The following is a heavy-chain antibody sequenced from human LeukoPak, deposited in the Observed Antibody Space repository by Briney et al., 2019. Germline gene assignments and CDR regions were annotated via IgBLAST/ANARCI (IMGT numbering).Heavy chain of an antibody. CDR1: GFTFSGYW. V-gene: IGHV3-74*01. D-gene: IGHD1-1*01. CDR3: ARGTTAYDDYFDN. J-gene: IGHJ4*02. Sequence: GGSLRLSCAASGFTFSGYWMHWVRQAPGKGLVWVSRFYSDGSTTSYADSVKGRFTVSRDNAKNTLYLEMNCLRDEDTAVYYCARGTTAYDDYFDNWGQGTLVTVSS. CDR2: FYSDGSTT.